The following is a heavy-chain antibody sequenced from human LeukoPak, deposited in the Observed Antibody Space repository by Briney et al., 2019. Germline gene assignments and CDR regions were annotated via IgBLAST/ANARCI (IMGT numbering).Heavy chain of an antibody. CDR1: GFIFSSYV. J-gene: IGHJ4*02. D-gene: IGHD6-6*01. Sequence: GGSLRLSCAASGFIFSSYVMHWVRQAPGKGLEWVAVISYDGSNKYYADSVKGRFTISRDNSKNTLYLQMNSLRAEDTAVYYCAKLDEYTNSSGDYWGQGTLVTVSS. V-gene: IGHV3-30*04. CDR3: AKLDEYTNSSGDY. CDR2: ISYDGSNK.